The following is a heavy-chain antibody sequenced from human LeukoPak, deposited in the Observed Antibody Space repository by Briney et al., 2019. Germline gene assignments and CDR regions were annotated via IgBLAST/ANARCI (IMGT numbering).Heavy chain of an antibody. V-gene: IGHV3-53*01. D-gene: IGHD3-22*01. CDR2: INSGGNA. CDR1: GFAVSSNY. CDR3: ARSQGGTMSLRHFDL. J-gene: IGHJ2*01. Sequence: GGSLRLSCAASGFAVSSNYMNWVRQAPGKGLEWVSVINSGGNAYYADSVKGRFTISRDNSKNMLYLQMNSLRAEDTAVYYCARSQGGTMSLRHFDLWGRGTLVTVSS.